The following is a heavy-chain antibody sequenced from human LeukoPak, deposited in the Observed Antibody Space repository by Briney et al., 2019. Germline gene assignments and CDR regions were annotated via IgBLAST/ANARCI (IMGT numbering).Heavy chain of an antibody. J-gene: IGHJ4*02. Sequence: PSETLSFTCPFPVGSFIGYYGSWIGKPAGKDLDWMGVIYTSGSTNYNPSLKSRVTMSVDTSKNQFSLKLSSVTAADTAVYYCARESYYYDSSGYYLDDYWGQGTLVTVSS. CDR2: IYTSGST. D-gene: IGHD3-22*01. V-gene: IGHV4-4*07. CDR1: VGSFIGYY. CDR3: ARESYYYDSSGYYLDDY.